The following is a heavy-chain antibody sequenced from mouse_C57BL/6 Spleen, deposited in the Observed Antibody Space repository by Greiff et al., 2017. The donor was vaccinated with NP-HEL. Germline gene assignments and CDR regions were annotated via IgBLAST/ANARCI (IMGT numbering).Heavy chain of an antibody. CDR2: IYPGDGDT. V-gene: IGHV1-82*01. CDR1: GYAFSSSW. D-gene: IGHD2-3*01. J-gene: IGHJ2*01. CDR3: AREWLLPNY. Sequence: VQLQESGPELVKPGASVKISCKASGYAFSSSWMNWVKQRPGKGLEWIGRIYPGDGDTNYNGKFKGKATLTADKSSSTAYMQLSSLTSEDSAVYFCAREWLLPNYWGQGTTLTVSS.